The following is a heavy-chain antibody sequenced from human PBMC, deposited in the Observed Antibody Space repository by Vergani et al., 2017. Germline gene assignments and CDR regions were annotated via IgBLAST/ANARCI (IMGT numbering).Heavy chain of an antibody. CDR1: GYTFTDHY. D-gene: IGHD4-17*01. V-gene: IGHV1-69-2*01. CDR2: VDPEDGET. CDR3: ATPQTVTTGGMEV. Sequence: EVQLVQSGAEVKKPGATMKISCKVSGYTFTDHYMHWVKQAPGKGLEWMGLVDPEDGETIYAEKFKGIVTIAADTSTDTAHLELSSLRSEDTAVYYCATPQTVTTGGMEVWGQGTTVIDSS. J-gene: IGHJ6*02.